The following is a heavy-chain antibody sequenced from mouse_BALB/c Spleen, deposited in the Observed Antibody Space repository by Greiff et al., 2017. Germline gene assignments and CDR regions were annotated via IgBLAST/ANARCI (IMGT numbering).Heavy chain of an antibody. CDR2: IYPGNSDT. CDR1: GYSFTSYW. V-gene: IGHV1-5*01. Sequence: VQLQQSGTVLARPGASVKMSCKASGYSFTSYWMHWVKQRPGQGLEWIGAIYPGNSDTSYNQKFKGKAKLTAVTSASTAYMELSSLTNEDSAVYYCTRKDFVAHYAMDYWGQGTSVTVSS. CDR3: TRKDFVAHYAMDY. D-gene: IGHD1-1*01. J-gene: IGHJ4*01.